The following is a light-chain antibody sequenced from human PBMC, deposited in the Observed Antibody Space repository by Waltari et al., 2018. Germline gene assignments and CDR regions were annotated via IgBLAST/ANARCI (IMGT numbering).Light chain of an antibody. CDR2: GAS. CDR1: QSVSTK. J-gene: IGKJ2*01. CDR3: QQYNDWPPTYT. V-gene: IGKV3-15*01. Sequence: DIVMTQSPATLSVSPGERAPLSCRASQSVSTKLAWYQQKPGQAPRLLIYGASTRATGIPARFSGSGSGTEFTLTISSLQSEDFAVYYCQQYNDWPPTYTFGQGTKLEIK.